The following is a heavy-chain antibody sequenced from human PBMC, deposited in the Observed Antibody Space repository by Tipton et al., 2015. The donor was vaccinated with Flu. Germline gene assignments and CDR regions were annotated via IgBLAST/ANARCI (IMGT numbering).Heavy chain of an antibody. CDR3: ARASRDSSSPDAFDI. CDR2: IGTAGDT. V-gene: IGHV3-13*01. D-gene: IGHD6-6*01. Sequence: SLRLSCAASGFTFSSYDMHWVRQATGKGLEWVSAIGTAGDTYYPGSVKGRFTISRENAKNSLCLQMNSLRAGDTAVHYCARASRDSSSPDAFDIWGQGTMVTVSS. CDR1: GFTFSSYD. J-gene: IGHJ3*02.